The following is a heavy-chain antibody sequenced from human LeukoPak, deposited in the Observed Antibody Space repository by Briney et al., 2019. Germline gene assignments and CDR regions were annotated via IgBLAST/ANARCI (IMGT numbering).Heavy chain of an antibody. V-gene: IGHV3-7*01. Sequence: GGSLRLSCAASGFTFSSYWMSWVRQAPGKGLEWVANIKQDGSEKYYVDSVKGRFTISRDNAKNSLYLQMNSLGAEDTAVYYCARDRFPSVTTLDYWGQGTLVTVSA. J-gene: IGHJ4*02. D-gene: IGHD4-17*01. CDR3: ARDRFPSVTTLDY. CDR2: IKQDGSEK. CDR1: GFTFSSYW.